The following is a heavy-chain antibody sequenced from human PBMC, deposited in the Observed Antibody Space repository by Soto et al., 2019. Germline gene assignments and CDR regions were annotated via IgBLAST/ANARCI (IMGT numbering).Heavy chain of an antibody. CDR3: GRGAGYYDSSVYSHFQH. V-gene: IGHV1-69*02. J-gene: IGHJ1*01. Sequence: EASVKVPCKASGGTLSSYTISWVRQAPGQGLEWMGRIIPILGIANYAQKFQGRVTITADKSTSTAYMELSSLRSEDTAVYYCGRGAGYYDSSVYSHFQHGGQGTLVNVSS. CDR1: GGTLSSYT. D-gene: IGHD3-22*01. CDR2: IIPILGIA.